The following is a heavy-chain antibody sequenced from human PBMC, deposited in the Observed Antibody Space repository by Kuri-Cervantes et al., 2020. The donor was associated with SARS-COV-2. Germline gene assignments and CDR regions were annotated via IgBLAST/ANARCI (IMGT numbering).Heavy chain of an antibody. Sequence: GGSLRLSCVASGFTFNTYTINWVRQAPGKALEWVSSISGSGSYMYYADSVKGRFTISKDSAKNSLFLQTNSLRAEDTAVYYCAKDILPDYGDYFDYWGQGTLVTVSS. CDR2: ISGSGSYM. CDR1: GFTFNTYT. J-gene: IGHJ4*02. V-gene: IGHV3-21*04. CDR3: AKDILPDYGDYFDY. D-gene: IGHD4-17*01.